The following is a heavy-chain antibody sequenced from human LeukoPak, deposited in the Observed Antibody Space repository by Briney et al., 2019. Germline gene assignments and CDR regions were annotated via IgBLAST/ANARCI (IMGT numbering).Heavy chain of an antibody. CDR3: ARSPTKRVPEDY. Sequence: SETLSLTCTVSRGSISGYSWSWIQQSPGGGLEWIGSIYYSGSTYYNPSLKSRVTMSVDTSKNQFSLKLSSVTAADTAVYYCARSPTKRVPEDYWGQGTLVTVSS. D-gene: IGHD2-2*01. J-gene: IGHJ4*02. CDR2: IYYSGST. CDR1: RGSISGYS. V-gene: IGHV4-59*01.